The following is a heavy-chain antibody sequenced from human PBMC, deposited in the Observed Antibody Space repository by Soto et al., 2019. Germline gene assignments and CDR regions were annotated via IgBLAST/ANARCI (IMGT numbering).Heavy chain of an antibody. CDR2: IYYSGST. Sequence: SETLSLTCTVSGFSISSYYWIWIRQPPGKGLEWIGYIYYSGSTNYDPSLKSRVTISVDTSKNQFSLNLSSVTAADTAVYYCARGPLYDYIWGSYSSFDYWGQGTLVTVSS. CDR3: ARGPLYDYIWGSYSSFDY. V-gene: IGHV4-59*01. J-gene: IGHJ4*02. D-gene: IGHD3-16*02. CDR1: GFSISSYY.